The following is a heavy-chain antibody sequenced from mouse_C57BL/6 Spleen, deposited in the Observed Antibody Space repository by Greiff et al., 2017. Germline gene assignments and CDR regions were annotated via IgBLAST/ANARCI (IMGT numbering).Heavy chain of an antibody. CDR1: GFTFSSYA. Sequence: EVQGVASGGGLVKPGGSLKLSCSASGFTFSSYAMSWVRQTPEKRLEWVATISDGGSYTYYPDNVKGRFTISRDNAKNNLYLQMSHLKSEDTAMYYCARDHGSHFDYWGQGTTLTVSS. V-gene: IGHV5-4*01. CDR3: ARDHGSHFDY. J-gene: IGHJ2*01. CDR2: ISDGGSYT.